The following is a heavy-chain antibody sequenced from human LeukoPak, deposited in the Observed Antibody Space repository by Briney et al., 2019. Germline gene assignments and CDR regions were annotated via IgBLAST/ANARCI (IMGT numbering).Heavy chain of an antibody. V-gene: IGHV3-NL1*01. CDR2: ISGSGGST. D-gene: IGHD2-21*02. Sequence: PGGSLRLSCAASAFIFSSYGMHWVRQAPGKGLEWVSAISGSGGSTYYADSVKGRFTISRDNSKNTLYLQMNSLRAEDTAVYYCARDLRAYCGGDCPGAFDIWGQGTMVTVSS. J-gene: IGHJ3*02. CDR1: AFIFSSYG. CDR3: ARDLRAYCGGDCPGAFDI.